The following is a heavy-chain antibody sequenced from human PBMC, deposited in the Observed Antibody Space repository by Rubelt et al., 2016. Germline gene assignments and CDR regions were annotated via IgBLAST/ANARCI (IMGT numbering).Heavy chain of an antibody. J-gene: IGHJ5*02. V-gene: IGHV1-18*01. CDR2: ISAYNGNT. CDR3: ARVISPFVPRPVDSSGYYWEPGWFDP. D-gene: IGHD3-22*01. Sequence: DAGQGLEWMGWISAYNGNTNYAQKLQGRVTMTTDTSTSTAYMELRSLRSDDTAVYYCARVISPFVPRPVDSSGYYWEPGWFDPWGQGTLVTVSS.